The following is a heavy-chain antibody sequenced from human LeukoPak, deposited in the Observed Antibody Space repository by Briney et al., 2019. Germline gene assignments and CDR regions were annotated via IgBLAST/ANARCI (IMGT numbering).Heavy chain of an antibody. J-gene: IGHJ4*02. CDR3: ARDRSGSYYGRFDY. V-gene: IGHV3-74*01. CDR1: GFTFSSYW. Sequence: VQPGGSLRLSCAASGFTFSSYWMHWVRQAPGKGLVWVSGINSDGSSISYADSVKGRFTISRDNAKNTLYLQMNSLRAEDTAVYYCARDRSGSYYGRFDYWGQGTLVTVSS. CDR2: INSDGSSI. D-gene: IGHD1-26*01.